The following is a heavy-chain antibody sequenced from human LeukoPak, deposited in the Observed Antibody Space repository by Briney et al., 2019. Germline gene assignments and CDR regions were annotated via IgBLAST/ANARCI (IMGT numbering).Heavy chain of an antibody. CDR1: GGSFTGYY. Sequence: PSETLSLTCTVSGGSFTGYYWSWVRQPPGKGLEWIGYIYYSGSTNYNPSLKSRVTISVDTSKNQFSLKLSSVTAADTAVYYCARGGAIFGVAYLFDSWGQGTLVTVST. CDR2: IYYSGST. D-gene: IGHD3-3*01. V-gene: IGHV4-59*01. J-gene: IGHJ4*02. CDR3: ARGGAIFGVAYLFDS.